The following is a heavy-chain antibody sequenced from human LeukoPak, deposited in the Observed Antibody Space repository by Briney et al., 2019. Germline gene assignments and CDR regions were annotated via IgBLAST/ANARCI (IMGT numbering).Heavy chain of an antibody. CDR1: GFTFDDYA. J-gene: IGHJ4*02. CDR2: ISWNSGSI. Sequence: GGSLRLSCAASGFTFDDYAMHWVRQAPGKGLEWVSGISWNSGSIGYADSVKGRFTISRDNAKNSLYLQMNSLRAEDTALYYCARGDSYSGYDVWGDYWGQGTLVTVSS. V-gene: IGHV3-9*01. CDR3: ARGDSYSGYDVWGDY. D-gene: IGHD5-12*01.